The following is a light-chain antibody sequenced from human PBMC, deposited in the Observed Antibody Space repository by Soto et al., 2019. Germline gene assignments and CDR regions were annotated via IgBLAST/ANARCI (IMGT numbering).Light chain of an antibody. Sequence: QSALTQPASVSGSPGQSITICCTGTSSDVGSYNLVSWYQQHPGKAPKLMIYEGSKRPSGVSNRFSGSKSGNTASLTISGLQAEDDADYYCCSYAGSSPLYVFGTGTKVTLL. CDR2: EGS. CDR1: SSDVGSYNL. CDR3: CSYAGSSPLYV. V-gene: IGLV2-23*01. J-gene: IGLJ1*01.